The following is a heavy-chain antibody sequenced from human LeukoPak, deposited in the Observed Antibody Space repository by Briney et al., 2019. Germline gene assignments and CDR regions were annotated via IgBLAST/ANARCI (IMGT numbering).Heavy chain of an antibody. J-gene: IGHJ4*02. Sequence: ASVKVSCKASGYTFTGYYMHWVRQAPGQGLEWMGWINPNSGGTNYAQKFQGRVTMTRDASISTAYMELSRLRSDDTAVYYCARGGLYSSSSEADYWGQGTLVTVSS. CDR3: ARGGLYSSSSEADY. CDR2: INPNSGGT. CDR1: GYTFTGYY. V-gene: IGHV1-2*02. D-gene: IGHD6-6*01.